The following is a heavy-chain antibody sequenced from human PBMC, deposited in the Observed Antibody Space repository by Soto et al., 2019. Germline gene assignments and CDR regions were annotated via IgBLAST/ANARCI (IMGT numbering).Heavy chain of an antibody. CDR2: IYYSGST. CDR1: GGSISSSSYY. J-gene: IGHJ4*02. CDR3: ARLFSTVTDSEPLDY. V-gene: IGHV4-39*01. D-gene: IGHD4-17*01. Sequence: SETLSLTCTVSGGSISSSSYYWGWIRQPPGKGLEWIGSIYYSGSTYYNPSLKSRVTISVDTSKNQSSLKLSSVTAADTAVYYCARLFSTVTDSEPLDYWGQGTLVTVSS.